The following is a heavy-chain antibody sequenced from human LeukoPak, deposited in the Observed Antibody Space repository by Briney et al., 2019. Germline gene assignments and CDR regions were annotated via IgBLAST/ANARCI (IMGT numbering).Heavy chain of an antibody. V-gene: IGHV3-53*01. CDR1: GFTVSSNS. Sequence: GGSLRLSCTVSGFTVSSNSMSWVRQAPGKGLEWVSFIYSAGNTHYSDSVKGRFTISIDNSKNTLYLQMNSLRAEDTAVYYCARRAGAYTHPYDYWGQGTLVTVSS. D-gene: IGHD3-16*01. CDR2: IYSAGNT. CDR3: ARRAGAYTHPYDY. J-gene: IGHJ4*02.